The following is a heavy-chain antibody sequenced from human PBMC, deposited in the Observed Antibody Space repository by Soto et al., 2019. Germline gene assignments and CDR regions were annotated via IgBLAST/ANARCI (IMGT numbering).Heavy chain of an antibody. D-gene: IGHD4-17*01. CDR1: GITFINAW. V-gene: IGHV3-15*01. CDR3: IKDPGEYETF. Sequence: ERQLVESGGGLVKPGESLRLSCAVSGITFINAWMSWVRQAPGKGLEWVARIKNKADGETTDYAAPVKGRFTISRDDSKNMLYLQLNNLKAEGTAGYYCIKDPGEYETFWGQGTLVTVSS. J-gene: IGHJ4*02. CDR2: IKNKADGETT.